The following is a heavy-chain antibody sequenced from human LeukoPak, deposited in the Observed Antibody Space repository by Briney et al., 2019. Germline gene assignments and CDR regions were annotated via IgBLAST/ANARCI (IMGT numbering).Heavy chain of an antibody. Sequence: PGGSLRLSCAASGFTFSTYSMNWVRQAPGKGLEWVSSISSSSSYIYYADSVKGRFTISRDNAKNSLYLQMNSLRAEDTAVYYCARDLTIFGVVTNAFDIWGQGTMVTVSS. J-gene: IGHJ3*02. D-gene: IGHD3-3*01. CDR2: ISSSSSYI. V-gene: IGHV3-21*01. CDR3: ARDLTIFGVVTNAFDI. CDR1: GFTFSTYS.